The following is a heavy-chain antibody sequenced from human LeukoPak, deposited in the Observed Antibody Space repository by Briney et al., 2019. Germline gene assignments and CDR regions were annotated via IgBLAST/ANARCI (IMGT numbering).Heavy chain of an antibody. CDR3: ATSVQRITMIVVYFDY. J-gene: IGHJ4*02. V-gene: IGHV1-24*01. CDR1: GYTLTELS. Sequence: ASVKVSCKVSGYTLTELSMHWVRQAPGTGLEWMGGFDPEDGETIYAQKFQGRVTMTEDTSTDTAYMELSSLRSEDTAVYYCATSVQRITMIVVYFDYWGQGTLVTVSS. CDR2: FDPEDGET. D-gene: IGHD3-22*01.